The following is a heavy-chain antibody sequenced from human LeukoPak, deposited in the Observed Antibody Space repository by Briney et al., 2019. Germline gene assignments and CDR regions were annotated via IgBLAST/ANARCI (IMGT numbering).Heavy chain of an antibody. CDR1: GGSISSYY. D-gene: IGHD3-22*01. CDR2: IYTSGST. V-gene: IGHV4-4*07. J-gene: IGHJ4*02. CDR3: AGEWTGYYDSSGYSFGY. Sequence: SETLSLTCTVSGGSISSYYWSWIRQPAGKGLEWIGRIYTSGSTNYNPSLKSRVTMSVDTSKNQFSLKLSSVTAADTAVYYCAGEWTGYYDSSGYSFGYWGQGTLVTVSS.